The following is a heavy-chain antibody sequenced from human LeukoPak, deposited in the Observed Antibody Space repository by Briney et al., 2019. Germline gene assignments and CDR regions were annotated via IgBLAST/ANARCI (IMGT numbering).Heavy chain of an antibody. J-gene: IGHJ4*02. CDR1: VYRFTDEW. CDR3: ARRDSGFEFFDS. D-gene: IGHD5-12*01. Sequence: GESLKISSKGSVYRFTDEWSGRVGQIAGQGLEGMGIIYPGDSDNRYSPSFQGHVTISDDKYISTAYLQWSSLKASDTAMYFCARRDSGFEFFDSWGQGTVVTVSS. CDR2: IYPGDSDN. V-gene: IGHV5-51*01.